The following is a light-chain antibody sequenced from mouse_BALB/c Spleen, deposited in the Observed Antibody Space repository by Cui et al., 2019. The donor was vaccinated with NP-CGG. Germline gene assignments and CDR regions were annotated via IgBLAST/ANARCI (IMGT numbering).Light chain of an antibody. Sequence: QAVVTQESALTTSPGETVTLTCRSSTGAVTTSNYANWVQEKPDHLFTGLIGGTNNRAPGVPARFSGSLIGDKAALTITVARTEDEAIYFCALWYSNHWVFGGGTKLTVL. CDR2: GTN. CDR3: ALWYSNHWV. V-gene: IGLV1*01. J-gene: IGLJ1*01. CDR1: TGAVTTSNY.